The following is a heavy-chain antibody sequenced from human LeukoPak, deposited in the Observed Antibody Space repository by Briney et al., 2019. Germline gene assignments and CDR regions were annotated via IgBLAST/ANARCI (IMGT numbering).Heavy chain of an antibody. D-gene: IGHD2-2*01. CDR3: ARSIVVVPGNMDV. CDR2: MNPNSGNT. Sequence: ASVKVSCKASGGTFSSYAISWVRQAPGQGLEWMGWMNPNSGNTGYAQKFQGRVTITRNTSISTAYMELSSLRSEDTAVYYCARSIVVVPGNMDVWGKGTTVTVSS. CDR1: GGTFSSYA. V-gene: IGHV1-8*03. J-gene: IGHJ6*03.